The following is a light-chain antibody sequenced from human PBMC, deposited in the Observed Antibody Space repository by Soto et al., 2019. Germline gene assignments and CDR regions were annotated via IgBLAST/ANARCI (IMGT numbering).Light chain of an antibody. CDR1: QSVTSSY. CDR3: QQYVRSPWT. CDR2: GAS. J-gene: IGKJ1*01. V-gene: IGKV3-20*01. Sequence: EIVLTQSPGTLSLSPGERATLSCRASQSVTSSYLAWYQQKPGQAPRLVMYGASIRTSGIPDRFSGSGSGTDFTLTISRLEPEDFAVYYCQQYVRSPWTFGQVTTVEIK.